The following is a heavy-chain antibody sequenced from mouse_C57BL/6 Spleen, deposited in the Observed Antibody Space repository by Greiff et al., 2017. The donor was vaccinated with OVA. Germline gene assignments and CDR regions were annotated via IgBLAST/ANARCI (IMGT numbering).Heavy chain of an antibody. V-gene: IGHV1-18*01. CDR1: GYTFTDYN. CDR2: INPNNGGT. D-gene: IGHD3-3*01. J-gene: IGHJ1*03. Sequence: EVQLQQSGPELVKPGASVQIPCKASGYTFTDYNMDWVKQSHGTSLEWIGDINPNNGGTIYNQKFKGKATLTVDKSSSTAYMELRSLTSEDTAVYYCARGAGRWYFDVWGTGTTVTVSS. CDR3: ARGAGRWYFDV.